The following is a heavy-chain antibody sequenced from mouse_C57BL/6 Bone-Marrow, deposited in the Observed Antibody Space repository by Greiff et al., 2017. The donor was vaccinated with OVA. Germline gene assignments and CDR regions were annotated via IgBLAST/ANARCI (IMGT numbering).Heavy chain of an antibody. CDR2: IWWDDDK. CDR3: ARISIYSNYERDY. CDR1: GFSLRTFGMG. D-gene: IGHD2-5*01. V-gene: IGHV8-8*01. J-gene: IGHJ2*01. Sequence: QVTLKESGPGILQPSQTLSLTCSFSGFSLRTFGMGVGWIRQPSGKCLEWLALIWWDDDKYYNPALKSRLTISKDTPKNQVFLKIANVDTADTATYYCARISIYSNYERDYWGQGTTLTVSS.